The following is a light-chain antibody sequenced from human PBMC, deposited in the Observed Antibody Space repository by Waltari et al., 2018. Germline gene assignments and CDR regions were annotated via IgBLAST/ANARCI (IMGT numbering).Light chain of an antibody. CDR2: SNN. Sequence: QSVLTQPPSASATPGQRVTIACTGSRPNIGSNTANWYQQPPGTAPKPRSYSNNQRPSVVPDRFSGSKSGTSSSLAISGLQSEDEADYYCAAWDDSLNGWVFGGGTKLTVL. J-gene: IGLJ3*02. V-gene: IGLV1-44*01. CDR1: RPNIGSNT. CDR3: AAWDDSLNGWV.